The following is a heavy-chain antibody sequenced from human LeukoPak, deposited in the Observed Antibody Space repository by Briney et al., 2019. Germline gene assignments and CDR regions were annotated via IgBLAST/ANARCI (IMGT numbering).Heavy chain of an antibody. CDR2: IKQDGSEK. CDR3: ARDGYCGGDCKDY. J-gene: IGHJ4*02. Sequence: PGGSLRLSCAASGFTFSSYWMSWVRQAPGKGLEWVANIKQDGSEKYYVDSVKGRFTISRDNAKNSLYLQMNSLRAEDTAVYYCARDGYCGGDCKDYWGQGTLVTVSS. V-gene: IGHV3-7*01. CDR1: GFTFSSYW. D-gene: IGHD2-21*02.